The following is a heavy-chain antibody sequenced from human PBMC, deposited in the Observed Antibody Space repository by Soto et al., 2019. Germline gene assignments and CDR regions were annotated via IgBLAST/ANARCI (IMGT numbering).Heavy chain of an antibody. D-gene: IGHD3-22*01. CDR3: VKFQENYYDSSGYYSNYGMDV. Sequence: PGGSPRLSCAASEFSVSSYFMRWVRQAPGKGLQWVSSINEGGATFYADSVKGRFTISRDNAKNSLYLQMNSLRAEDTAVYYCVKFQENYYDSSGYYSNYGMDVWGQGTTVTVSS. V-gene: IGHV3-66*01. CDR1: EFSVSSYF. CDR2: INEGGAT. J-gene: IGHJ6*02.